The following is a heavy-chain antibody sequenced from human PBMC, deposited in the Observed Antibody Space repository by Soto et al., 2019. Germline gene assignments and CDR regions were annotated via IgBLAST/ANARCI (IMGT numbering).Heavy chain of an antibody. CDR1: GFTFSSYA. J-gene: IGHJ5*02. CDR2: ISGRGGST. Sequence: GVSLRLSWAASGFTFSSYAMSWVRQAPGKGLERVSAISGRGGSTYYADSVKGRFTISGDNSKNTLYLQMNSLRAEDTAVYYWAKNRGYDLHWFDPWRQGTVVTVSS. V-gene: IGHV3-23*01. D-gene: IGHD6-25*01. CDR3: AKNRGYDLHWFDP.